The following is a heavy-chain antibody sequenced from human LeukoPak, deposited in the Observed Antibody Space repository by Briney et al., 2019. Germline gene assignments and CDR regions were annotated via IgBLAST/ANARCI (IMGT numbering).Heavy chain of an antibody. CDR1: GGSISTNSYY. V-gene: IGHV4-39*07. J-gene: IGHJ4*02. Sequence: PSQTLSLTCTVSGGSISTNSYYWGWIRQPPGKGLKWIGSIYYSGSTYYNPSLRSRVTMSVDTSKNQFSLKLSSVTAADTAVYYCAREDPWDYYDSSGYPFDYWGQGTLVTVSS. CDR3: AREDPWDYYDSSGYPFDY. D-gene: IGHD3-22*01. CDR2: IYYSGST.